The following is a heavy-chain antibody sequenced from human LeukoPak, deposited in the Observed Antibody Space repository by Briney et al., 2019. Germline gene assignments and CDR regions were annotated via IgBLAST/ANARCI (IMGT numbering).Heavy chain of an antibody. D-gene: IGHD5-12*01. J-gene: IGHJ6*03. CDR3: ARVNRGGYDPRNYYYYMDV. V-gene: IGHV1-2*02. Sequence: GASVKVSCKASGYTFTGYYMHWVRQAPGQGLEWMGWINPNSGGTNYAQRFQGRVTMTRDTSISTAYMELSGLRSEDTAVYYCARVNRGGYDPRNYYYYMDVWGKGTTVTVSS. CDR1: GYTFTGYY. CDR2: INPNSGGT.